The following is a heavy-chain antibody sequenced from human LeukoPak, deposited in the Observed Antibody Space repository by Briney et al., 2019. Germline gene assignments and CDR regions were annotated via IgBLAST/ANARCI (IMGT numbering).Heavy chain of an antibody. CDR2: IIPIFGTA. Sequence: SVKVSCKASGGTFSSYAISWVRQAPGQGLGWMGGIIPIFGTANYAQKFQGRVTITADESTSTAYMELSSLRSEDTAVYYCARVMSGWLATWGQGTLVTVSS. CDR3: ARVMSGWLAT. V-gene: IGHV1-69*13. CDR1: GGTFSSYA. J-gene: IGHJ5*02. D-gene: IGHD5-24*01.